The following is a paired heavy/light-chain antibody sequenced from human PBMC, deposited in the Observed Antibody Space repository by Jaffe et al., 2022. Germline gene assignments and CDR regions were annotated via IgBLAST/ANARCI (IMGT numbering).Heavy chain of an antibody. V-gene: IGHV4-61*02. CDR2: IYTSGST. D-gene: IGHD3-10*01. Sequence: QVQLQESGPGLVKPSQTLSLTCTVSGGSISSGSYYWSWIRQPAGKGLEWIGRIYTSGSTNYNPSLKSRVTISVDTSKNQFSLKLSSVTAADTAVYYCARGPPPVRREMGYYYYYYYMDVWGKGTTVTVSS. CDR3: ARGPPPVRREMGYYYYYYYMDV. J-gene: IGHJ6*03. CDR1: GGSISSGSYY.
Light chain of an antibody. J-gene: IGLJ1*01. Sequence: QSALTQPRSVSGSPGQSVTISCTGTSSDVGGYNYVSWYQQHPGKAPKLMIYDVSKRPSGVPDRFSGSKSGNTASLTISGLQAEDEADYYCCSYAGSYTSLYVFGTGTKVTVL. CDR3: CSYAGSYTSLYV. CDR1: SSDVGGYNY. V-gene: IGLV2-11*01. CDR2: DVS.